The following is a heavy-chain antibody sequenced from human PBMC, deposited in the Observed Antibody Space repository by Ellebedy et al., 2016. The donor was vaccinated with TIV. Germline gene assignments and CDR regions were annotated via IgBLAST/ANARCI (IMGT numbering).Heavy chain of an antibody. CDR3: ARRPITLFGVTDAFDV. Sequence: GESLKISCAASGFTVSSNYMSWVRQAPGKGLEWVSVIYSSGTTYYADSVKGRFTISRDNFKSTLYLQMNSLRAEDTAVYYCARRPITLFGVTDAFDVWGQGTMVTVSS. CDR2: IYSSGTT. CDR1: GFTVSSNY. D-gene: IGHD3-3*01. V-gene: IGHV3-66*04. J-gene: IGHJ3*01.